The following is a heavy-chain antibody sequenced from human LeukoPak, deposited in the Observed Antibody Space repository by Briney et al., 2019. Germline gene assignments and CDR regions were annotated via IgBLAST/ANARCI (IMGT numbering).Heavy chain of an antibody. D-gene: IGHD2-21*02. CDR2: IIPIFGTA. CDR1: GGTFSSYA. CDR3: ARVGYCGGDSACEYFQH. J-gene: IGHJ1*01. V-gene: IGHV1-69*13. Sequence: SVKVSCKASGGTFSSYAISWMRQAPGQGLEWMGGIIPIFGTANYAQKFQGGVTITADESTSTAYMELSSLRSEDTAVYYCARVGYCGGDSACEYFQHWGQGTLVTVSS.